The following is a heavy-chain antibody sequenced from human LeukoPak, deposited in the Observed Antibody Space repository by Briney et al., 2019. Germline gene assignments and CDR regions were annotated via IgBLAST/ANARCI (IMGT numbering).Heavy chain of an antibody. Sequence: GGSLRLSCAASGFSFSDYSMNWVRQAPGKGLEWVSFISSYSTYIYYADSLKGRFTISRDNAKNSLYLQMNSLRAEDTALYYCARREWELLYFDYWGQGTLVTVSS. D-gene: IGHD1-26*01. CDR3: ARREWELLYFDY. CDR1: GFSFSDYS. J-gene: IGHJ4*02. V-gene: IGHV3-21*04. CDR2: ISSYSTYI.